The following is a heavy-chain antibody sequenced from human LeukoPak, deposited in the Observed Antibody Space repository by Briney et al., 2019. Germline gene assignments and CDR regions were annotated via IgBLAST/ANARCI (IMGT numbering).Heavy chain of an antibody. J-gene: IGHJ4*02. CDR2: ITGSGDST. Sequence: PGGSLRLSCAVSGFTFSSFAMTWVRQAPGKGLEWVSAITGSGDSTYYADSVKGRLTISRDNSKNTLYVQMNSLRAEDTAVYYCAKGGSSQPNYFNYWGQGTLVTVSS. CDR3: AKGGSSQPNYFNY. D-gene: IGHD6-6*01. V-gene: IGHV3-23*01. CDR1: GFTFSSFA.